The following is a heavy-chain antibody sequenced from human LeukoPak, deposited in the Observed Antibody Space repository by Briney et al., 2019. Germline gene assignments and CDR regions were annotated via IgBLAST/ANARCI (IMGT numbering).Heavy chain of an antibody. CDR2: ISSNGGST. CDR1: GFTFSRYA. D-gene: IGHD1-26*01. V-gene: IGHV3-64*04. J-gene: IGHJ3*02. CDR3: ARDGLVGATLDALDI. Sequence: GGSLRLSCSASGFTFSRYAMHWVRQAPGKGLEYVSAISSNGGSTYYADSVKGRFTISRDNSKNTLNLQMNSLRAEDTAVYYCARDGLVGATLDALDIWGQGTMVTVSS.